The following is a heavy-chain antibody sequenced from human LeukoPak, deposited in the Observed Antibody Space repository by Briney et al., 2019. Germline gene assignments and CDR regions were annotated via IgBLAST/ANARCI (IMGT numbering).Heavy chain of an antibody. V-gene: IGHV4-39*07. CDR3: ARGAPKEIQLWLRLRGVAFDI. Sequence: SETLSLTCTVSGASVSSGHYYWSWIRQPPGKGLEWIGEINHSGSTNYNPSLKSRVTISVDTSKNQFSLKLNSVTAADTAVYYCARGAPKEIQLWLRLRGVAFDIWGQGTMVTVSS. D-gene: IGHD5-18*01. J-gene: IGHJ3*02. CDR1: GASVSSGHYY. CDR2: INHSGST.